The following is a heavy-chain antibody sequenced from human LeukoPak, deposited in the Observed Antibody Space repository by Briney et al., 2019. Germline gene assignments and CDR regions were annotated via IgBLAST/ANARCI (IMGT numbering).Heavy chain of an antibody. CDR3: AKDLGSGPIDY. Sequence: GVSLRLSYVASGFTFRSYGIHWVRQAPGKGLEWVAVISYDGSNKYYADSVKARFTISRDNSKNTLYLQMNSLRAEDTAVYYCAKDLGSGPIDYWGQGTLVTVSS. D-gene: IGHD6-19*01. V-gene: IGHV3-30*18. CDR2: ISYDGSNK. CDR1: GFTFRSYG. J-gene: IGHJ4*02.